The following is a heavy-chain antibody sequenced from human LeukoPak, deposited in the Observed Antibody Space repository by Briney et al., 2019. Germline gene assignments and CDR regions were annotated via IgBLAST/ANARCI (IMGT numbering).Heavy chain of an antibody. J-gene: IGHJ4*02. Sequence: ASVKVSCKASGYTFTNYYVHWVRRAPGQGLEWMGRINPNSGATNYAQNFQGRVTMTRDTSISTAYMELSRLRSDDTAVYYCARGYYDSSGYPPGVNWGQGTLVTVSS. V-gene: IGHV1-2*06. D-gene: IGHD3-22*01. CDR2: INPNSGAT. CDR3: ARGYYDSSGYPPGVN. CDR1: GYTFTNYY.